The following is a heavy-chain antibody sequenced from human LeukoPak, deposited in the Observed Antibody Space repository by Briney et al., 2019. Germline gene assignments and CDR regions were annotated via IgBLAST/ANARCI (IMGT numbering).Heavy chain of an antibody. CDR1: GFTFSSYW. J-gene: IGHJ5*02. V-gene: IGHV3-7*01. Sequence: GGSLRLSCAASGFTFSSYWMSWVRQAPGKGLEWVANRKQDGSEKYYVDSVKGRFTISRDNAKNSLYLQMNSLRAEDTAVYYCARDSDYDFWSGGEWFDPWGQGTLVTVSS. CDR2: RKQDGSEK. CDR3: ARDSDYDFWSGGEWFDP. D-gene: IGHD3-3*01.